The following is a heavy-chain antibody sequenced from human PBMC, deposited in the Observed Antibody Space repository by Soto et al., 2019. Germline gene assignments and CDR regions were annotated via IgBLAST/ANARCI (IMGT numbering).Heavy chain of an antibody. Sequence: SLRLSWRAAGGTCGDYGSSWFRQAPGKGLEWVGFIRSKAYGGTTEYAASVKGRFTISRDNAKNSLYLQMNSLRAEDTAVYYCARFRGGKKDYYGMDVWGHGTTVTVSS. D-gene: IGHD2-15*01. CDR1: GGTCGDYG. J-gene: IGHJ6*02. CDR3: ARFRGGKKDYYGMDV. V-gene: IGHV3-49*03. CDR2: IRSKAYGGTT.